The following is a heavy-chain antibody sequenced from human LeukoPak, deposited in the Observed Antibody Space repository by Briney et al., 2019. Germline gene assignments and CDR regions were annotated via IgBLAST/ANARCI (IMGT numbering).Heavy chain of an antibody. V-gene: IGHV1-46*01. J-gene: IGHJ4*02. CDR2: INPSGGST. CDR1: GYAFTSYY. CDR3: ASSGEVVTAIDY. Sequence: ASVKVSCKASGYAFTSYYMHWVRQAPGQGLEWMGIINPSGGSTSYAQKFQGRVTMTRDMSTSTVYMELSSLRSEDTAVYYCASSGEVVTAIDYWGQGTLVTVSS. D-gene: IGHD2-21*02.